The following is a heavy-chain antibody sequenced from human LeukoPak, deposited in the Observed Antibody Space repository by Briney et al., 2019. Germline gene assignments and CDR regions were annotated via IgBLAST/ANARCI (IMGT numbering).Heavy chain of an antibody. V-gene: IGHV1-69*13. D-gene: IGHD3-22*01. CDR3: ARTYYYDSSGYYYGYYFDY. CDR1: GGTFSSYA. CDR2: IIPIFGTA. J-gene: IGHJ4*02. Sequence: ASVKVSCKASGGTFSSYAISWVRQAPGQGLEWMGGIIPIFGTANYAQKFQGRVTITADESTSTAYMELSSLRSEDTAVYYCARTYYYDSSGYYYGYYFDYWGQGTLVTVSS.